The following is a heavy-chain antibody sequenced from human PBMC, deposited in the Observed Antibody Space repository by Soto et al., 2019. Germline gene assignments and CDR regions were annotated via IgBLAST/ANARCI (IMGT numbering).Heavy chain of an antibody. CDR1: VGSTSGSSSN. Sequence: FETLPVRCTFAVGSTSGSSSNWDWIRQAPGKGLEWSGTLYYNGDTDYNPSLKSRATISADASDYQFSLKLTFVTATDTSRYYRVRSLGNAFAIWSNWTLVT. CDR3: VRSLGNAFAI. V-gene: IGHV4-39*01. CDR2: LYYNGDT. J-gene: IGHJ3*02.